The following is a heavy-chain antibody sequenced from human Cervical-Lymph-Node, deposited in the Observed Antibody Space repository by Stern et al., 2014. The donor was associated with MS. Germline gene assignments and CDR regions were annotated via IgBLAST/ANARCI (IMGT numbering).Heavy chain of an antibody. CDR3: ARGHCSSDNCFDYYGLDV. CDR2: MNPKSGNT. CDR1: GYTFSSYN. J-gene: IGHJ6*02. Sequence: VQLVQSGAEVKKPGASVRVSCKASGYTFSSYNINWVRQAPGLGLEWMGWMNPKSGNTGSEQKFQGRVTLTTTISTKTVYMELSSLRPEDTAVYYCARGHCSSDNCFDYYGLDVWGQGTAVTVSS. D-gene: IGHD2-2*01. V-gene: IGHV1-8*01.